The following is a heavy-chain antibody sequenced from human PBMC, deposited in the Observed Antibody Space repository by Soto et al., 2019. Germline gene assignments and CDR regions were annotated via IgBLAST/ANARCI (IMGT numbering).Heavy chain of an antibody. Sequence: GASVKFSCKASGYTFTSYAMHWVRQAPGQRLEWMGWINAGNGNTKYSQKFQGRVTITRXTXXSXXXMXLSXLRXEDTAVYYCARERIANYYDSSGYYEPNAFDIWG. CDR1: GYTFTSYA. CDR3: ARERIANYYDSSGYYEPNAFDI. J-gene: IGHJ3*02. D-gene: IGHD3-22*01. V-gene: IGHV1-3*01. CDR2: INAGNGNT.